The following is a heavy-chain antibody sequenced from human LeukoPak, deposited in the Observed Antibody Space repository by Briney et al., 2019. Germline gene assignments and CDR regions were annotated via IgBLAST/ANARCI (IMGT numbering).Heavy chain of an antibody. CDR3: ARGPEICYYGSGSYLGGYNWFDP. D-gene: IGHD3-10*01. J-gene: IGHJ5*02. CDR1: GYTFTSYD. Sequence: ASVKVSCKASGYTFTSYDINWVRQATGQGPEWMGWMNPNSGNTGYAQKFQGRVTMTRNTSISTAYMELSSLRSEDTAVYYCARGPEICYYGSGSYLGGYNWFDPWGQGTLVTVSS. CDR2: MNPNSGNT. V-gene: IGHV1-8*01.